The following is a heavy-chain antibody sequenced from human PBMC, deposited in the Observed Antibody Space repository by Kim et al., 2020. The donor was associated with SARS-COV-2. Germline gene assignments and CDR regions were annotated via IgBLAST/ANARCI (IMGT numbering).Heavy chain of an antibody. J-gene: IGHJ4*02. Sequence: ASVKVSCKASGYTFTSYGISWVRQAPGQGLEWMGWISAYNGNTNYAQKLQGRVTMTTDTSTSTAYMELRSLRSDDTAVYYCAREGRYYDSSGHTDYWGQGTLVTVSS. CDR1: GYTFTSYG. D-gene: IGHD3-22*01. CDR3: AREGRYYDSSGHTDY. V-gene: IGHV1-18*04. CDR2: ISAYNGNT.